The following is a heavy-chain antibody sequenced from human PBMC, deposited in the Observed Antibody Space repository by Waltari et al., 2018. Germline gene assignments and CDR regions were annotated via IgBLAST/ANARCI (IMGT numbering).Heavy chain of an antibody. D-gene: IGHD6-19*01. Sequence: QVQLVESGGGVVQPGRSLRLSCAASGFTFSSYAMHWVRQAPGKGLEWVAVISYVGSNKYYADSVKGRFTISRDNSKNTLYLQMNSLRAEDTAVYYCARGSSGWYIYGMDVWGQGTTVTVSS. J-gene: IGHJ6*02. CDR1: GFTFSSYA. CDR2: ISYVGSNK. CDR3: ARGSSGWYIYGMDV. V-gene: IGHV3-30-3*01.